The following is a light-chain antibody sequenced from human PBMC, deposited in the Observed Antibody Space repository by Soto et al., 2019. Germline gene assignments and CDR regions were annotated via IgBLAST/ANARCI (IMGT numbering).Light chain of an antibody. V-gene: IGLV4-60*02. CDR1: SGHSSYI. CDR3: ETWDFNTRV. J-gene: IGLJ3*02. CDR2: LEGSGSY. Sequence: QPVLTQSSSASASLGSSVKLTCTLSSGHSSYIIAWHQQQPGKAPRYLMKLEGSGSYNKGSGVPDRFSGSSSGADRYLTISNLPFEDEADYYCETWDFNTRVFGGGTKLTFL.